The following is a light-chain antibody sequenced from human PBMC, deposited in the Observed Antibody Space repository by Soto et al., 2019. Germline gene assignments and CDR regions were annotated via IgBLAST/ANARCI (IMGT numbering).Light chain of an antibody. CDR2: WAS. CDR1: QNVLYRSNNKNY. CDR3: QQYFISPCT. J-gene: IGKJ1*01. Sequence: DIVMTQSPDSLAVSLGERATINCKSSQNVLYRSNNKNYLAWYQQKPGQPPKLLIYWASTRESGVPDRFSGSGSGTDFTLTISSLQAEDVAVYYCQQYFISPCTFGQGTKVEIK. V-gene: IGKV4-1*01.